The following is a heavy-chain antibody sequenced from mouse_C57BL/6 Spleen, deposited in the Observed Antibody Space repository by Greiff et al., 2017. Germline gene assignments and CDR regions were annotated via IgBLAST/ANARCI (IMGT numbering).Heavy chain of an antibody. J-gene: IGHJ3*01. Sequence: VQVVESGAELVRPGASVKLSCKASGYTFTDYYINWVKQRPGQGLEWIARIYPGSGNTYYNEKFKGKATLTAEKSSSTAYMQLSSLTSEDSAVYFCARGGYYGSSSFAYWGQGTLVTVSA. V-gene: IGHV1-76*01. D-gene: IGHD1-1*01. CDR3: ARGGYYGSSSFAY. CDR2: IYPGSGNT. CDR1: GYTFTDYY.